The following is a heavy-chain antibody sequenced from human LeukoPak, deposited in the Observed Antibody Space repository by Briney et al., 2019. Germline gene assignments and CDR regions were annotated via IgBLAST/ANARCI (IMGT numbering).Heavy chain of an antibody. CDR1: GFTFSSYA. V-gene: IGHV3-23*01. Sequence: GGSLRLSCAASGFTFSSYAMNWVRQAPGKGLEWVSAISGSGGSTYYADSVKGRFTISRDNSKNTLYLQMNSLRAEDTAVYYCTGDLTGHYSIDYWGQGTLVTVSS. J-gene: IGHJ4*02. CDR2: ISGSGGST. CDR3: TGDLTGHYSIDY. D-gene: IGHD3-22*01.